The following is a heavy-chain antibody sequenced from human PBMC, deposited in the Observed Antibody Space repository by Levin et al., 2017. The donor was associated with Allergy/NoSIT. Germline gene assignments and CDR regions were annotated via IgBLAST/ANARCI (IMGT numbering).Heavy chain of an antibody. J-gene: IGHJ4*02. Sequence: QTLSLTCTFSGFSLSSTGMRVSWIRQPPGKALEWLARIDWDDAKFYNTSLKTRLTISKATSKNQVVLTMTNVDPVDTATYYCARTYLDFWSGGGFDYWGQGTLVTVSS. CDR2: IDWDDAK. D-gene: IGHD3-3*01. CDR3: ARTYLDFWSGGGFDY. V-gene: IGHV2-70*04. CDR1: GFSLSSTGMR.